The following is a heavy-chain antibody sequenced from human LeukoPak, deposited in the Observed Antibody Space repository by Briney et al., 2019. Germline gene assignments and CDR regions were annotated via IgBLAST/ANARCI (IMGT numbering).Heavy chain of an antibody. J-gene: IGHJ5*02. Sequence: SETLSLTCTVSGGSLSSGSYYWRWIRQPPGKGLEWIGYIYYSGSTNYNPSLKSRVTISVDTSKNQFSLKLSSVTAADTAVYYCARVVNWFDPWGQGTLVTVSS. CDR1: GGSLSSGSYY. V-gene: IGHV4-61*01. CDR2: IYYSGST. CDR3: ARVVNWFDP.